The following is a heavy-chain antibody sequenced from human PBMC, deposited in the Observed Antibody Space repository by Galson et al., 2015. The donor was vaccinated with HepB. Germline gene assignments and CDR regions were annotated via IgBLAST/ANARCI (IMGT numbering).Heavy chain of an antibody. CDR2: IYYSGTT. CDR3: ARPLVLNGRFYPGVGPFHI. Sequence: SETLSLTCAVSGVSISTSLYYWGWIRQTPGKGLEWIGSIYYSGTTYYSPSLQSRVAMSVDTSRNQFSLTLTSVTAADTAVYYCARPLVLNGRFYPGVGPFHIWGRGTVVTVSS. J-gene: IGHJ3*02. CDR1: GVSISTSLYY. D-gene: IGHD1-26*01. V-gene: IGHV4-39*01.